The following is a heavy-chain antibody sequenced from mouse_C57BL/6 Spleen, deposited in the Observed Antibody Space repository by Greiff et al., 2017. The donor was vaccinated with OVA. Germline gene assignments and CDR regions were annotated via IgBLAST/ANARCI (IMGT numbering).Heavy chain of an antibody. D-gene: IGHD6-1*01. CDR3: ARPLLTPGAMDY. CDR1: GFTFSDYG. V-gene: IGHV5-17*01. Sequence: EVQGVESGGGLVKPGGSLKLSCAASGFTFSDYGMHWVRQAPEKGLEWVAYISSGSSTIYYADTVKGRFTISRDNAKNTLFLQMTSLRSEDTAMYYCARPLLTPGAMDYWSQGTSVTVSS. J-gene: IGHJ4*01. CDR2: ISSGSSTI.